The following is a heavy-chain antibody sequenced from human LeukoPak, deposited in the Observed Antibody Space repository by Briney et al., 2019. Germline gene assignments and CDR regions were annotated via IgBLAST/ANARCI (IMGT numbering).Heavy chain of an antibody. CDR2: ISYDGSNK. CDR3: AKSFEVSHQYYYGMDV. Sequence: GGSLGLSCAASGFTFSSYGMHWVRQAPGKGLEWVAVISYDGSNKYYADSVKGRFTISRDNSKNTLYLQMNSLRAEDTAVYYCAKSFEVSHQYYYGMDVWGQGTTVTVSS. V-gene: IGHV3-30*18. J-gene: IGHJ6*02. D-gene: IGHD3-9*01. CDR1: GFTFSSYG.